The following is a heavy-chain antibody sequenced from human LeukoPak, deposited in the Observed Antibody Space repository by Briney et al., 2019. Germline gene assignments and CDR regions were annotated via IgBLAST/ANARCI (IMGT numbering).Heavy chain of an antibody. J-gene: IGHJ6*02. V-gene: IGHV4-59*08. CDR3: ARGVVANYYGMDV. CDR2: IYYSGST. D-gene: IGHD2-15*01. CDR1: GGSISSYY. Sequence: PSETLSLTCTVSGGSISSYYWSWIRQPPGKGLEWIGYIYYSGSTNYNSSLKSRVTISVDTSKNQFSLKLSSVTAADTAVYYCARGVVANYYGMDVWGQGTTVTVSS.